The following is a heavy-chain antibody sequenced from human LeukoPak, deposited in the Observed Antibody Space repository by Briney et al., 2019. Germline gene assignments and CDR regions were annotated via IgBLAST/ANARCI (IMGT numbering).Heavy chain of an antibody. CDR1: GGSISTYY. J-gene: IGHJ6*03. CDR3: ARETYQLLSGYYYYYMDV. CDR2: IYTSETT. V-gene: IGHV4-4*07. D-gene: IGHD2-2*01. Sequence: PSQTLSLTCTASGGSISTYYWSWIRQPAGKGLEWIGRIYTSETTYYNPSLKSRVTMSVDTSKSQFSLKLSSVTAADTAVYYCARETYQLLSGYYYYYMDVWGKGTTVTVSS.